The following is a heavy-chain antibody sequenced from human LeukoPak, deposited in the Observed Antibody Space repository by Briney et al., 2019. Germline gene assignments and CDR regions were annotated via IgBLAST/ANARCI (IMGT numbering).Heavy chain of an antibody. CDR2: ISAYNGNT. J-gene: IGHJ4*02. CDR1: GYTFTSYG. CDR3: ARADCSSTSCYEFDY. V-gene: IGHV1-18*01. D-gene: IGHD2-2*01. Sequence: ASVKVSCKASGYTFTSYGISWVRQAPGQGLEWMGWISAYNGNTNYAQKLQGRVTMTTDTSTSTAYMELRSLRSDDTAVYYCARADCSSTSCYEFDYWGRGTLATVSS.